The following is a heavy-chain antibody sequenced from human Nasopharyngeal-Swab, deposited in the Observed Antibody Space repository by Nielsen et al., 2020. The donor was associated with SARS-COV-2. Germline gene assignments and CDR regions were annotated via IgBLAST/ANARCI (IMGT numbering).Heavy chain of an antibody. CDR1: GFTFSDSA. CDR3: TRCGGGCYSGRDY. J-gene: IGHJ4*02. CDR2: VRSSGTNYAT. V-gene: IGHV3-73*01. D-gene: IGHD2-15*01. Sequence: ASLKISCAASGFTFSDSAIHWVRQASGKGLGWVGRVRSSGTNYATASSPSVKGRFIILRDVPTNTAYLQMNSLKTEDTAMYYCTRCGGGCYSGRDYWGQGTLVTVSS.